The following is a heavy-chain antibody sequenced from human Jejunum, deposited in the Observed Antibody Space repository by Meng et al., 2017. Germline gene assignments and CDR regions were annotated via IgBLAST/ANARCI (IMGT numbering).Heavy chain of an antibody. D-gene: IGHD4-11*01. CDR1: GGSISGSY. CDR2: IYSSGST. V-gene: IGHV4-59*01. J-gene: IGHJ4*02. Sequence: QLQGSGPGLVKPSETLSLPCTVSGGSISGSYWSWIRQSPGKGLQWIGYIYSSGSTDYNPSLRSRVSMSVDTSRNQFSLELNSVTSADTAVYHCARGSTGNYDDWGQGTLVTVSS. CDR3: ARGSTGNYDD.